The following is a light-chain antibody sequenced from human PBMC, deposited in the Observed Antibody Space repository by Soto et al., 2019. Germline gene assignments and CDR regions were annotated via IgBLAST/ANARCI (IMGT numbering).Light chain of an antibody. V-gene: IGKV3-15*01. CDR2: DAS. CDR3: QQYNDWPIT. Sequence: EIVLTQSPGILSLYPGARATLSCRASQSVSGDLAWYHHKPGQAPRPLIYDASTRALDTPARFAVVGAGTECTLNIFSLQSVDVSVYFGQQYNDWPITFGRGTRLEIK. J-gene: IGKJ5*01. CDR1: QSVSGD.